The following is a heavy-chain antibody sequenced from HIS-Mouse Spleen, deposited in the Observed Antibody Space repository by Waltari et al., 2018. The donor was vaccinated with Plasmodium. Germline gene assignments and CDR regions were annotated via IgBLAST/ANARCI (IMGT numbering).Heavy chain of an antibody. V-gene: IGHV3-30*18. CDR3: AKEVLGYYDFWSRPDY. Sequence: QVQLVESGGGVVQPGRSLRLSCAASGFTFSSYGMHWVRQAPGKGLEWVAVISYDGRKKYYADSVKGRFTISRDNSKNTLYLQMNSLRAEDTAVYYCAKEVLGYYDFWSRPDYWGQGTLVTVSS. CDR1: GFTFSSYG. J-gene: IGHJ4*02. D-gene: IGHD3-3*01. CDR2: ISYDGRKK.